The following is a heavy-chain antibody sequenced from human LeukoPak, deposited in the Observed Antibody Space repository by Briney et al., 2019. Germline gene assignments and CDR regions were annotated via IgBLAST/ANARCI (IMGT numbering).Heavy chain of an antibody. CDR3: ACFGEGVIDI. D-gene: IGHD3-10*01. V-gene: IGHV4-61*02. J-gene: IGHJ3*02. CDR2: IYSSGST. Sequence: SETLSLTCTVSGGSISSGRYYWSWLRQPAGKGLECIGRIYSSGSTTYNPSLKSRVTISLDTSKNQFSLKLNSVTAAVTAVYGCACFGEGVIDIWGQGTMVTVSS. CDR1: GGSISSGRYY.